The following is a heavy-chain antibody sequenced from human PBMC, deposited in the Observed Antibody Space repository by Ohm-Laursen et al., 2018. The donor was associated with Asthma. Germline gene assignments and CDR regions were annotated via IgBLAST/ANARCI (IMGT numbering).Heavy chain of an antibody. CDR1: GFSLSTSGVG. D-gene: IGHD2-15*01. J-gene: IGHJ4*02. V-gene: IGHV2-5*02. CDR2: IYWDDDK. CDR3: AHHSCSGGSCYSAFDF. Sequence: TQTLTLTCTSSGFSLSTSGVGVGWIRQPPGKALEWLALIYWDDDKRYSPSLKTRLTITKDTSKNQVVLSMTNMDPVDTATYYCAHHSCSGGSCYSAFDFWGQGTLVTVSS.